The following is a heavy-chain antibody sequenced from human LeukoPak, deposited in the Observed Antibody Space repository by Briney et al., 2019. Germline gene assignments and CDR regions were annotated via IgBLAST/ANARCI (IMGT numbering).Heavy chain of an antibody. CDR2: IYTSGSI. V-gene: IGHV4-4*07. CDR3: ARVTGSSWSYWYFDL. CDR1: GRSISSYY. D-gene: IGHD6-13*01. J-gene: IGHJ2*01. Sequence: PSETLSLTCTVSGRSISSYYWSWIRQPAGKGLEWIGRIYTSGSINYNPSLKSRVTMSVDTSKNQFSLKLNSVTAADTAVYFCARVTGSSWSYWYFDLWGRGTLVTVSS.